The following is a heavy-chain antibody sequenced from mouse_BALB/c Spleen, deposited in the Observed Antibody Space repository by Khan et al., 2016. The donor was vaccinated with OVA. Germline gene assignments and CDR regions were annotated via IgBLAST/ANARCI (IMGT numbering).Heavy chain of an antibody. CDR3: GRRTEGYAIDY. CDR1: GYTFTSNT. D-gene: IGHD1-1*01. CDR2: INPRSGYT. J-gene: IGHJ4*01. V-gene: IGHV1-4*01. Sequence: QVQLQQSGAELARPGASVKMSCEASGYTFTSNTMHWVKQRPGQGLVWIGYINPRSGYTNYNQKFKDKATLTADKSSSTAYMQLSSLTSEDSAVXYCGRRTEGYAIDYWGQGTSIIVSS.